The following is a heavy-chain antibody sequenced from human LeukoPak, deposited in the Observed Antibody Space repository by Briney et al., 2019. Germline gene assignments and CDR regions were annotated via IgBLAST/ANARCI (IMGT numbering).Heavy chain of an antibody. CDR1: AFPFSNHG. Sequence: GGSLRLSCAASAFPFSNHGMHWVRQAPGKGLEWVSAISGSGGSTYYADSVKGRFTISRDNSKNTLYLQMNSLRAEDTAVYYCANLIGSVAGPFDYWGQGTLVTVSS. V-gene: IGHV3-23*01. CDR2: ISGSGGST. J-gene: IGHJ4*02. D-gene: IGHD6-19*01. CDR3: ANLIGSVAGPFDY.